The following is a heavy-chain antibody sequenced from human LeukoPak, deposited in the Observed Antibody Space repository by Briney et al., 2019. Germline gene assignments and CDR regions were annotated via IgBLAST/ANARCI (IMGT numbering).Heavy chain of an antibody. D-gene: IGHD5-12*01. CDR2: INPSGGST. Sequence: ASVKVSCKASGYTFTSYYMHWVRQAPGQGLEWMGIINPSGGSTSYAQKFQGRVTMTRDTSKSTVYMELSSLRSEDTAVYYCARDKGAYDIGANWYFDLWGRGTLVTVSS. CDR1: GYTFTSYY. J-gene: IGHJ2*01. V-gene: IGHV1-46*01. CDR3: ARDKGAYDIGANWYFDL.